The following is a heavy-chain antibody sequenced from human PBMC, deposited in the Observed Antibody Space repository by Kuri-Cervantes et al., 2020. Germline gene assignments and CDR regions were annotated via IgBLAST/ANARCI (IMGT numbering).Heavy chain of an antibody. CDR1: GYTFTSYG. D-gene: IGHD3-16*01. CDR2: IIPIFGTA. CDR3: ARAPGLDYYYGMDV. J-gene: IGHJ6*02. V-gene: IGHV1-69*13. Sequence: SVKVSCKASGYTFTSYGISWVRQAPGQGLEWMGGIIPIFGTANYAQKFQGRVTITADESTSTAYMELSSLRSEDTAVYYCARAPGLDYYYGMDVWGQGTTVTVSS.